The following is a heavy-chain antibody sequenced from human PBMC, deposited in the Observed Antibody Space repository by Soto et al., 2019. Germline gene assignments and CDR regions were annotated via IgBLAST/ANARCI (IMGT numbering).Heavy chain of an antibody. D-gene: IGHD6-6*01. CDR3: ARGGIAARRDIFDY. V-gene: IGHV4-34*01. CDR1: GGSFIGYY. J-gene: IGHJ4*02. CDR2: INHSGST. Sequence: SETLSLTCAVYGGSFIGYYWILIRQPPGKGLEWIGEINHSGSTNYNPSLKSRVTISVDTSKNQFPLKLSSVTAADTAVYYCARGGIAARRDIFDYWGQGTLVTVSS.